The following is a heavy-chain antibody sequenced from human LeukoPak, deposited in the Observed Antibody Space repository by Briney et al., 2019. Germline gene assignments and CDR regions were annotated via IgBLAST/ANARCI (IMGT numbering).Heavy chain of an antibody. Sequence: SETLSPTCTVSGRSISSTNFYWGWIRQPPGKGLEWIGSISYSGATYYNASLKSRLTVSADTSKKEFSLRLSSVTAADTAVYYCASLPRYDFWTWGQGNLVIVSS. CDR1: GRSISSTNFY. D-gene: IGHD3-3*01. V-gene: IGHV4-39*01. CDR3: ASLPRYDFWT. CDR2: ISYSGAT. J-gene: IGHJ5*02.